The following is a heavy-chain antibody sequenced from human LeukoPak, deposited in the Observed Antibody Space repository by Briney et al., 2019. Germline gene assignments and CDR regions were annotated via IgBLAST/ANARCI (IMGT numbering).Heavy chain of an antibody. D-gene: IGHD3-10*01. CDR2: IYSGGTT. Sequence: PGGSLRLSCAASGFTVGSNYMTWVRQAPGKGLEWVSVIYSGGTTYYADSVKGRFTISRDNSKNTLYLQMNSLRAEDTAVYYCARDSVVRGVEYWGQGTLVTVSS. J-gene: IGHJ4*02. CDR3: ARDSVVRGVEY. CDR1: GFTVGSNY. V-gene: IGHV3-53*01.